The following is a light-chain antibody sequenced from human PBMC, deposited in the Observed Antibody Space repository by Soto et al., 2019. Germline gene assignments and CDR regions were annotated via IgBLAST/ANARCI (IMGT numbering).Light chain of an antibody. J-gene: IGKJ1*01. CDR3: QQYGSSPRT. CDR2: GAS. CDR1: QRLSSSY. Sequence: EVVLTQSPATLSLSPGERAALSCRASQRLSSSYLAWYQQKPGQAPGLLIYGASSRATGIPDRFSGSGSGTDFTLTISRLEPEDFAVYYCQQYGSSPRTFGQGTKVDIK. V-gene: IGKV3-20*01.